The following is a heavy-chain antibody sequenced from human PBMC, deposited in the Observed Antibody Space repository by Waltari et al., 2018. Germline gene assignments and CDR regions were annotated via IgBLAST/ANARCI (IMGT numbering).Heavy chain of an antibody. D-gene: IGHD1-26*01. CDR1: GGTFSSSS. Sequence: QVHLVQSGAEVKKPGSSVRVSCKASGGTFSSSSINWVRQTPGQGLEWMGVIVPLFGTPHYAQRFQGRVTITADESTATAYMELSSLRSADTAIYYCARELGDTTDAFDIWGQGTMVTVSS. V-gene: IGHV1-69*01. CDR3: ARELGDTTDAFDI. CDR2: IVPLFGTP. J-gene: IGHJ3*02.